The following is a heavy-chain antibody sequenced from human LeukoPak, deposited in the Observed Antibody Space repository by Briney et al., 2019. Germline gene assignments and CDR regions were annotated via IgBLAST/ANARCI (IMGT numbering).Heavy chain of an antibody. J-gene: IGHJ4*02. D-gene: IGHD2-2*02. Sequence: GGSLRLSCAASGFTFSSYEMNWVRQAPGKGLEWLSYINSDGSTIYLADSVKGRFTISRDNAKKSLYLQMDSLRAEDTALYYCARDSRSPATAIPYYDYWGQGTLVTVSS. V-gene: IGHV3-48*03. CDR3: ARDSRSPATAIPYYDY. CDR2: INSDGSTI. CDR1: GFTFSSYE.